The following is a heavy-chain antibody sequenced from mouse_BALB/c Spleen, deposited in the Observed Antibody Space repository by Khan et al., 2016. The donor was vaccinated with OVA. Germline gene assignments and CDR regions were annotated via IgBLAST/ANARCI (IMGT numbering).Heavy chain of an antibody. CDR1: GFSLTNYG. J-gene: IGHJ4*01. Sequence: VELVESGPGLVAPSQSLSITCTISGFSLTNYGVHWIRQPPGKGLEWLVVIWSDGSTTYNSALKSRLTITKDNSKSQVFLQMNSLQTDDTAIYFCARQPYYHYNIMDYWGHGTSVTVSS. D-gene: IGHD2-10*01. CDR2: IWSDGST. CDR3: ARQPYYHYNIMDY. V-gene: IGHV2-6-1*01.